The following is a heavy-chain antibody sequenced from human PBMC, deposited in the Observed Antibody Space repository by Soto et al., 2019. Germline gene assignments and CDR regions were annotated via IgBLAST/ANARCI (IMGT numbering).Heavy chain of an antibody. D-gene: IGHD3-10*02. CDR3: ARGQRCSHWFDP. Sequence: SETLSLTCTVSGGSMSSYYWTWIRQPAGKGLEWIGRVYSSGGTHYNPSLKSRVTTSLETSKNQFSLRLLSVTDADTAVYYCARGQRCSHWFDPWGQVTLVTFSS. CDR2: VYSSGGT. J-gene: IGHJ5*02. CDR1: GGSMSSYY. V-gene: IGHV4-4*07.